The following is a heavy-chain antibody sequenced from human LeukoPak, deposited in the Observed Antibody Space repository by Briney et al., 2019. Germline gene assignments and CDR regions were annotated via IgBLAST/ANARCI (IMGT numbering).Heavy chain of an antibody. D-gene: IGHD1-14*01. J-gene: IGHJ4*02. V-gene: IGHV3-48*02. Sequence: GGSLRLSCAACGFTFSGYSMNWVRQAPGRGLEWVSYIVTSGNTIYYADSVKGRFTISRDNAKNSLYLQMNSLRDEDTAVYYCSRILGLTLDYWGQGALVTVSS. CDR2: IVTSGNTI. CDR3: SRILGLTLDY. CDR1: GFTFSGYS.